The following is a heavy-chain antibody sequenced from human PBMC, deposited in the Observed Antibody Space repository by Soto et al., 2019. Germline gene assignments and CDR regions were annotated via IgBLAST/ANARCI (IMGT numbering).Heavy chain of an antibody. CDR3: ARAKDYPPGSIDY. CDR1: DGSISSGGYY. V-gene: IGHV4-31*03. D-gene: IGHD4-17*01. J-gene: IGHJ4*02. CDR2: IYYSGST. Sequence: QVQLQESGPGLVKPSQTLSLTCTVSDGSISSGGYYWSWIRQHPGKGLEWIGYIYYSGSTYYNPSLKSRVSISVDTSKNQFSLKLTSVTAADTAVYFCARAKDYPPGSIDYWGQGTLVTVSS.